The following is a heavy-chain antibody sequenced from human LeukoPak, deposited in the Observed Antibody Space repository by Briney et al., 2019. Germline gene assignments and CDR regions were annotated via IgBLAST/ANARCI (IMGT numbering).Heavy chain of an antibody. CDR1: GFTFSSYE. V-gene: IGHV3-48*03. CDR2: ISSSGSTI. D-gene: IGHD6-19*01. J-gene: IGHJ3*02. CDR3: ARDRAVAGKPNDAFDI. Sequence: GGSLRLSCAASGFTFSSYEMNWVRQAPGKGLEWVSYISSSGSTIYYADSVKGRFTISRDNAKNSLYLQMNSLRAEDTAVYYCARDRAVAGKPNDAFDIWGQGTMVTVSS.